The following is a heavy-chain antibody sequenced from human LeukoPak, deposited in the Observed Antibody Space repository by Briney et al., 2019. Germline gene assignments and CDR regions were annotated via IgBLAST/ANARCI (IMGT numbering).Heavy chain of an antibody. Sequence: ASGKVSCKASGYTFTSYGISWVRQAPGQGFQLMGLISAYNGNTNYAQKFQGRATMTTDTSTSTAYMELRSLRSGDTAVYYCARGSGYYTACDYWGQGNVVRVSS. CDR3: ARGSGYYTACDY. J-gene: IGHJ4*02. D-gene: IGHD3-3*01. V-gene: IGHV1-18*01. CDR2: ISAYNGNT. CDR1: GYTFTSYG.